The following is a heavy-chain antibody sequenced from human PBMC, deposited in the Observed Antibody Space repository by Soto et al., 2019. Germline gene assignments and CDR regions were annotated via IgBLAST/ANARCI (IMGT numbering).Heavy chain of an antibody. D-gene: IGHD3-22*01. V-gene: IGHV3-73*01. Sequence: GGSLRLSCAASGFTFSGSAMHWVRQASGKGLEWVGRIRSKANSYATAYAASVKGRFTISRDDSKNTAYLQMNSLKTEDTAVYYCTRPYYYYDSSGYYGYYGMDVWGQGTTVTVSS. J-gene: IGHJ6*02. CDR3: TRPYYYYDSSGYYGYYGMDV. CDR2: IRSKANSYAT. CDR1: GFTFSGSA.